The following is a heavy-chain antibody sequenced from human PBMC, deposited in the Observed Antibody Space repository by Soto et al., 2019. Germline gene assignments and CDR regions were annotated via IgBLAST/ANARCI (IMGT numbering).Heavy chain of an antibody. CDR3: AKPSESYDNSGYRHHFDY. CDR2: IRGTGGST. J-gene: IGHJ4*02. Sequence: GGSLRLSCAASGFTFSSYAMTWVRQAPGKGLEWVSAIRGTGGSTNYADSVKGRFTISRDDSMNTLYLQMNSLRAEDTAVYYCAKPSESYDNSGYRHHFDYWGQGTLVTVSS. D-gene: IGHD3-22*01. V-gene: IGHV3-23*01. CDR1: GFTFSSYA.